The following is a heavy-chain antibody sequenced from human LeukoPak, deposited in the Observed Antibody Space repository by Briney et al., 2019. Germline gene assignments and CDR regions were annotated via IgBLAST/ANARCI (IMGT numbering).Heavy chain of an antibody. CDR1: EFTFSSYW. Sequence: GGSLRLSCAASEFTFSSYWMSWVRQAPGKGLEWVANIKQDGGQIYYLDSVKGRFTVSKDNAKNSLYLQMNSLRAEDTAVYYCARLGARQMLEYWGQGTLVTVSS. CDR3: ARLGARQMLEY. D-gene: IGHD4-17*01. V-gene: IGHV3-7*01. CDR2: IKQDGGQI. J-gene: IGHJ4*02.